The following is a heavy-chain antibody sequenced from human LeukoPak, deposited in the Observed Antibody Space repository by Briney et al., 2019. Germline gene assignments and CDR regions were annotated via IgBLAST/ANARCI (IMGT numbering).Heavy chain of an antibody. V-gene: IGHV3-23*01. D-gene: IGHD3-3*01. Sequence: GGSLRLSCAVSGFTLSDYAMNRVRQAPGKGLEWVSTISGSGVSTYYADSVKGRFTISRDISKNTLYLQMNSLRAGDTAVYYCAKYYDFWSGYQYTSDYYYYYSMDVWGHGTTVTVSS. CDR3: AKYYDFWSGYQYTSDYYYYYSMDV. CDR2: ISGSGVST. J-gene: IGHJ6*02. CDR1: GFTLSDYA.